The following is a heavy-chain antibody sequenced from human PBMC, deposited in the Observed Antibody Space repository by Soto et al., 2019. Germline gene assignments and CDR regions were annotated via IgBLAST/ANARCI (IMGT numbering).Heavy chain of an antibody. J-gene: IGHJ5*02. CDR2: IIPIFGTA. CDR1: GGTFSSYA. D-gene: IGHD3-22*01. V-gene: IGHV1-69*01. Sequence: QVQLVQSGAEVKKPGSSVKVSCKASGGTFSSYAISWVRQAPGQGLEWMGGIIPIFGTANYAQKFQGRVTSTADAATSTAYMELMSLRSEETAVYDCASSEGGEDSSGYRMVSWGQGTLVTVSS. CDR3: ASSEGGEDSSGYRMVS.